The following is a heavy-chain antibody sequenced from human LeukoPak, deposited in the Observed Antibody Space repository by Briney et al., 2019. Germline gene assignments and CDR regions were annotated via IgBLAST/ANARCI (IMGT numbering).Heavy chain of an antibody. V-gene: IGHV3-7*05. CDR2: IKQDGSEK. D-gene: IGHD2-15*01. Sequence: GGSLRLSCAASGFTFSNYWMSCVRQAPGKGLEWVANIKQDGSEKYYVDSVKGRFTISRDNAKNSLYLQMNSLRAEDTALYYCAREDQPRGTFDYWGQGILVTVSS. CDR1: GFTFSNYW. J-gene: IGHJ4*02. CDR3: AREDQPRGTFDY.